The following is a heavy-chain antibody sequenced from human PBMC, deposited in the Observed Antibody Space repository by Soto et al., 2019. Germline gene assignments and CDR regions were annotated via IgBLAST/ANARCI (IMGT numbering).Heavy chain of an antibody. V-gene: IGHV3-74*01. J-gene: IGHJ4*02. CDR1: GFTFRTYW. Sequence: EVQLVESGGGLVQPGGSLRLSCAASGFTFRTYWMHWVRQAPGKGLVWVSRIDPSGTTTNYADSVKGRFTISRDNAKDTLYLQMDSLRAEDTAVYFCARDNWNSRWGQGTLVTVSS. CDR2: IDPSGTTT. CDR3: ARDNWNSR. D-gene: IGHD1-7*01.